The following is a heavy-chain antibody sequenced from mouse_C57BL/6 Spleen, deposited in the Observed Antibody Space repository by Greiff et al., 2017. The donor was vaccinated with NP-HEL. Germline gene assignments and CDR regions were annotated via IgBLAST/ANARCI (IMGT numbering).Heavy chain of an antibody. D-gene: IGHD2-2*01. V-gene: IGHV1-19*01. CDR1: GYTFTDYY. J-gene: IGHJ2*01. CDR3: ARDYGYLYFDY. Sequence: VQLQQSGPVLVKPGASVKMSCKASGYTFTDYYMNWVKQSHGKSLEWIGVINPYNGGTSYNQKFKGKATLTVDKSSSTAYMELNSLTSEDSAVYYCARDYGYLYFDYWGQGTTLTVSS. CDR2: INPYNGGT.